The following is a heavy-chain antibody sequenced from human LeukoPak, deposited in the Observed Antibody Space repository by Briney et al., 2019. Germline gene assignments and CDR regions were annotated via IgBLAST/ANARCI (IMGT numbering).Heavy chain of an antibody. J-gene: IGHJ4*02. CDR1: GYTFTSYD. Sequence: ASVKVSCKVSGYTFTSYDINWVRQAPGQGLEWMGWMNPNSGNTGYAQKFQGRVTMTRNTSISTAYMELSSLRSEDTAVYYCARGNRFHYYDSSGYYWGQGTLVTVSS. CDR2: MNPNSGNT. D-gene: IGHD3-22*01. CDR3: ARGNRFHYYDSSGYY. V-gene: IGHV1-8*01.